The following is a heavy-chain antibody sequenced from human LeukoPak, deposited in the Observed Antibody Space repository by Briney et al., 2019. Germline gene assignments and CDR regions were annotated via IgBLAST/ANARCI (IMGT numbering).Heavy chain of an antibody. CDR3: ASTISTPFGAFDI. Sequence: SETLSLTCTVSGGSISSYYWSWIRQPPGKGLEWIGYIYYSGSTNYNPSLKSRVTISVDTSKNQFSLKLSSVTAADTAVYYCASTISTPFGAFDIWGQGTMVTVSS. J-gene: IGHJ3*02. CDR2: IYYSGST. CDR1: GGSISSYY. D-gene: IGHD3-16*01. V-gene: IGHV4-59*01.